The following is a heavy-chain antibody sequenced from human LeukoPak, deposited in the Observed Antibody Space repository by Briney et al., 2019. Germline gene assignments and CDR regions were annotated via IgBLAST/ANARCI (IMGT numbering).Heavy chain of an antibody. CDR3: ARVSEAAGTGDYYYYYVDV. Sequence: SVKVSCKASGGTFSSYAISWVRQAPGQGLEWMGGIIPIFGTANYAQKFQGRVTITTDESTSTAYMELSSLRSEDTAVYYCARVSEAAGTGDYYYYYVDVWGKGTTVTVSS. CDR1: GGTFSSYA. J-gene: IGHJ6*03. D-gene: IGHD6-13*01. CDR2: IIPIFGTA. V-gene: IGHV1-69*05.